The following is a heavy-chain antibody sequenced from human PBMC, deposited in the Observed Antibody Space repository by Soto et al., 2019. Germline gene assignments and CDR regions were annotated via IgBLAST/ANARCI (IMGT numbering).Heavy chain of an antibody. V-gene: IGHV3-7*03. J-gene: IGHJ6*02. CDR3: TRGIRGSSGWSYYYGMDV. CDR1: GFTFSNYW. CDR2: IKQDGSEE. D-gene: IGHD6-19*01. Sequence: EVQLVESGGGLVQPGGSLRLSCAASGFTFSNYWMSWVRQAPGKGLEWVANIKQDGSEEYYVDSVKGRFTISRDNAKNSLYLQMSSLRADDTAVYYCTRGIRGSSGWSYYYGMDVCGQGTTVTVSS.